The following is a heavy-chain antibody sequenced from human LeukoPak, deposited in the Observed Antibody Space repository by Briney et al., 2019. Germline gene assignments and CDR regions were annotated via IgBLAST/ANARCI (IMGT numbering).Heavy chain of an antibody. V-gene: IGHV3-33*06. CDR3: AKSLYSSSWYYFDY. CDR2: IWYDGSNK. CDR1: GFTFSSYG. Sequence: GGSLRLSCAASGFTFSSYGMHWVRQAPGKGLEWVAVIWYDGSNKYYADSVKGRFTISRDNSKNTLYLQMNSLRGEDTAVYYCAKSLYSSSWYYFDYWGQGTLVTVSS. D-gene: IGHD6-13*01. J-gene: IGHJ4*02.